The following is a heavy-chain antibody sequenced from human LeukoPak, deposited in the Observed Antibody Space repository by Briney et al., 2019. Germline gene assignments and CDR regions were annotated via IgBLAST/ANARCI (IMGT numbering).Heavy chain of an antibody. CDR1: GGSFSGYY. J-gene: IGHJ6*02. D-gene: IGHD5-18*01. CDR3: ARYSYGYYYYYYYGMDV. V-gene: IGHV4-34*01. CDR2: INHSGST. Sequence: SETLSLTCAVYGGSFSGYYWSWIRQPPGKGLDWIGEINHSGSTNHNPSLKSRVTISVDTSKNQFSLKLSSVTAADTAVYYCARYSYGYYYYYYYGMDVWGQGTTVTVSS.